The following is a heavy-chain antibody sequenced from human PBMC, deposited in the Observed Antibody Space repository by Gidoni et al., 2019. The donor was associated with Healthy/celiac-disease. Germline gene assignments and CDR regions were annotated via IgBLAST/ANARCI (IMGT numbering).Heavy chain of an antibody. Sequence: EVQLVESGGGLVKPGGSLRLHCAASGFTFSSYSMNWVRQAPGKGLEWVVSISSSSSYIYYADSVKGRFTISRDNAKNSLYLQMNSLRAEDTAVYYCARDRTVHPDYGDYQVDYWGQGTLVTVSS. CDR1: GFTFSSYS. CDR3: ARDRTVHPDYGDYQVDY. CDR2: ISSSSSYI. J-gene: IGHJ4*02. D-gene: IGHD4-17*01. V-gene: IGHV3-21*01.